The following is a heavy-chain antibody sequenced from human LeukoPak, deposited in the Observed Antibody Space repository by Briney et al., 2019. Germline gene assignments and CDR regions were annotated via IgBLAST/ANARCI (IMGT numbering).Heavy chain of an antibody. Sequence: GGSLRLSCAASGFTVSSSHMTWVRQAVGKGLEWVSFIYSGGDTSYADSVKGRFTISRDNSKNTLYLQMNSPRAEDTAVYYCARVYNYVFDYWGQGTLVTVSS. D-gene: IGHD3-10*02. CDR2: IYSGGDT. J-gene: IGHJ4*02. CDR1: GFTVSSSH. V-gene: IGHV3-53*01. CDR3: ARVYNYVFDY.